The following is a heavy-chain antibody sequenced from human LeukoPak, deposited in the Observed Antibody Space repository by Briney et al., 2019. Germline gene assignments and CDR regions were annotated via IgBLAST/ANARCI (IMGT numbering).Heavy chain of an antibody. D-gene: IGHD3-3*01. CDR3: ARAAELRFLEWFATNRGEYYYYMDV. CDR1: GGTFSSYA. CDR2: IIPIFGTA. V-gene: IGHV1-69*05. J-gene: IGHJ6*03. Sequence: ASVKLSCKASGGTFSSYAISWVRQAPGQGLEWMGGIIPIFGTANYAQKFQGRVTITTDESTRTAYMELSSPRSEATAEYYCARAAELRFLEWFATNRGEYYYYMDVWGKGTTVTVSS.